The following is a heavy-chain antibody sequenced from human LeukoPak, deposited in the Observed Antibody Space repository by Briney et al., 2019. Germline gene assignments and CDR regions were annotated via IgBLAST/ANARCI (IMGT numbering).Heavy chain of an antibody. CDR3: ARDDVSAGYYYMDV. Sequence: GGSLRLSCAASGFTFSSYEMNWVRQAPGKGLEGVSYISSSGSTIYYADSVKGRFTISRENAKKSLYLQMNSLRAEDTAVYYCARDDVSAGYYYMDVWGKGTTVTISS. CDR2: ISSSGSTI. CDR1: GFTFSSYE. D-gene: IGHD2-8*01. V-gene: IGHV3-48*03. J-gene: IGHJ6*03.